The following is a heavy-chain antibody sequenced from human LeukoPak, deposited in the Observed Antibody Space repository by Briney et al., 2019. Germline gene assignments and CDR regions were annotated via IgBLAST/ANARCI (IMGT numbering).Heavy chain of an antibody. D-gene: IGHD5-24*01. CDR1: RFTFSSYW. CDR2: INGDGSGT. CDR3: ARGRELGLYYFDY. V-gene: IGHV3-74*01. J-gene: IGHJ4*02. Sequence: GGSLRLSCAASRFTFSSYWMYWVRQAPGKGLVWVSRINGDGSGTSYADSVKGRFTISRDNAKNTLYLHMKSLRAEDTALYYCARGRELGLYYFDYWGQGTLVTVSS.